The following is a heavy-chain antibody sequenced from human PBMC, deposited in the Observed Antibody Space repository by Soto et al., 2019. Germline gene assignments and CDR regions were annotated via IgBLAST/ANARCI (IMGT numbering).Heavy chain of an antibody. J-gene: IGHJ4*02. D-gene: IGHD3-10*01. CDR3: ARELHYYGSGLLDS. CDR1: DYSISSGYY. V-gene: IGHV4-38-2*02. CDR2: MFHSGSS. Sequence: SETLSLTCIVSDYSISSGYYWGWVRLSPGRGLEWIGSMFHSGSSYSNPSLKSRVTISVDTSKNQFSLKLTSVTAADTAVYYCARELHYYGSGLLDSWGPGTLVTV.